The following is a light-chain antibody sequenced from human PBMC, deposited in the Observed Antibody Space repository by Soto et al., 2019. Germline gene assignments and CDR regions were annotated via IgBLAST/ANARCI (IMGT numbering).Light chain of an antibody. CDR3: AAWDDSLNGYV. J-gene: IGLJ1*01. CDR1: SSNIGTNA. Sequence: HSVLTQPPSASGTPGQRVTISCSGGSSNIGTNAVSWYQQLPGTAPKLLIYNNNQRPSGVPDRFSGSKSGTSASLAISGLQSEDEADYYCAAWDDSLNGYVFGTGTKVTVL. CDR2: NNN. V-gene: IGLV1-44*01.